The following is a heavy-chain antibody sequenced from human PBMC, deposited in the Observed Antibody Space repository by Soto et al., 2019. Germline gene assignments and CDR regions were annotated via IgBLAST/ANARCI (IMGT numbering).Heavy chain of an antibody. D-gene: IGHD6-13*01. CDR1: GLSISSDNW. CDR3: ARDQGSHPGD. Sequence: QVQLQESGPGLVRPSGTVSLTCAVSGLSISSDNWWSWVRQPPGKGLEWIGEIHHSGSTNYNPSLKSRVTVSVGPSKDLFSLTLSSVTAADTAFYYCARDQGSHPGDWGQGTLVSVSS. J-gene: IGHJ4*02. V-gene: IGHV4-4*02. CDR2: IHHSGST.